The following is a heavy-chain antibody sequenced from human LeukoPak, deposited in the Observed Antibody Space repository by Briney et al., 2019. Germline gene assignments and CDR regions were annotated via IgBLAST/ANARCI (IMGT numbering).Heavy chain of an antibody. V-gene: IGHV1-2*06. D-gene: IGHD3-10*01. CDR3: AREGSSAFGELFSFDY. CDR2: IIPYSGGT. CDR1: GYTFTGYY. J-gene: IGHJ4*02. Sequence: ASVKVSCKASGYTFTGYYFHWVRQAPGQGLEWMGRIIPYSGGTNYAQKFQGRVTMTRDTSISTAYMELSRLRSDDTAVYYCAREGSSAFGELFSFDYWGQGTLVSVSS.